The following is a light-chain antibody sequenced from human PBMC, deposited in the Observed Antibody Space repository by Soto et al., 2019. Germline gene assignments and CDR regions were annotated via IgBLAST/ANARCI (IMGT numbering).Light chain of an antibody. CDR3: HQYCISPLT. J-gene: IGKJ4*01. CDR2: GAS. Sequence: EIVLTQSPGTLSLSPGERATLSCRASQSVSSSYLAWYQQKPGQAPRLLIFGASNRATGIPDRFTGSGSGTDFTLTISRLEPEDFAVYYCHQYCISPLTFGGRTKVEVK. V-gene: IGKV3-20*01. CDR1: QSVSSSY.